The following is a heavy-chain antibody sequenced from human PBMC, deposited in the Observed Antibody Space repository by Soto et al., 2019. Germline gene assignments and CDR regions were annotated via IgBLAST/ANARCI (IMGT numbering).Heavy chain of an antibody. D-gene: IGHD2-15*01. V-gene: IGHV3-15*01. CDR1: GFTFRDAW. CDR3: AAPSAYSTNY. CDR2: IKTKTDGETA. J-gene: IGHJ4*02. Sequence: GGSLRLSCAASGFTFRDAWMNWVRQARGRGLEWVGRIKTKTDGETADYAAPVKGRFTISRDDSKNTLYLQMNSLRIDDTGVYFCAAPSAYSTNYWGEGTQVTVSS.